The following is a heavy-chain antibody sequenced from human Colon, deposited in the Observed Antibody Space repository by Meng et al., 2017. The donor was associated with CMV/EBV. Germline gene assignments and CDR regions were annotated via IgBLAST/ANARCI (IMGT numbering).Heavy chain of an antibody. CDR2: IRFDAKEQ. Sequence: LSLTCAASGFNFNSFGMHWVRQAPGKGLEWVAFIRFDAKEQYYSDSVKGRFTISRDNAMSTLYLHMDGLRPDDTAVYYSAKRKASASLDYWGQGTLVTVSS. J-gene: IGHJ4*02. CDR1: GFNFNSFG. CDR3: AKRKASASLDY. D-gene: IGHD6-19*01. V-gene: IGHV3-30*02.